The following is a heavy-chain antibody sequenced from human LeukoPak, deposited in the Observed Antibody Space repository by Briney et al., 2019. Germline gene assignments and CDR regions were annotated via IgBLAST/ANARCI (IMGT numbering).Heavy chain of an antibody. V-gene: IGHV3-53*01. D-gene: IGHD4-17*01. CDR1: GFTFDDYA. CDR3: AGGRDYGAFDH. J-gene: IGHJ4*02. CDR2: IYSGGST. Sequence: PGRSLRLSCAASGFTFDDYAMHWVRQAPGKGLEWVSVIYSGGSTYYADSVKGRFTISRDNSKNTLYLQMNSLRAEDTAVYYCAGGRDYGAFDHWGQGTLVTVSS.